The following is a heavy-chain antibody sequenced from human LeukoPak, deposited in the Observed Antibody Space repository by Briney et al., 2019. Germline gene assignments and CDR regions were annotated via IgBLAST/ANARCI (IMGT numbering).Heavy chain of an antibody. V-gene: IGHV3-30*02. CDR3: AKGIDFWSGYYPENWFDP. D-gene: IGHD3-3*01. J-gene: IGHJ5*02. Sequence: GGSLRLSCAASGFTFSSYGMHWVRQAPGKGLEWVAFIRYDGSNKYYADSVKGQFTISRDNSKNTLYLQMNSLRAEDTAVYYCAKGIDFWSGYYPENWFDPWGQGTLVTVSS. CDR1: GFTFSSYG. CDR2: IRYDGSNK.